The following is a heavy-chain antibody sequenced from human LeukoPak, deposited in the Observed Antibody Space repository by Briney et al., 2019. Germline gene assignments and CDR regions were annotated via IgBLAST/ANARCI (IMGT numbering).Heavy chain of an antibody. CDR3: ARAQGDLQSDYYYYDMDV. V-gene: IGHV3-20*04. D-gene: IGHD3-16*01. CDR2: INWSGGST. J-gene: IGHJ6*03. Sequence: GGSLRLSCAASGFTFDDYGMSWVRQAPGKGLEWVSGINWSGGSTGYADSVKGRFTISRDNAKNSLYLQMNTVGAEDTALYYCARAQGDLQSDYYYYDMDVWGKGTTVTVSS. CDR1: GFTFDDYG.